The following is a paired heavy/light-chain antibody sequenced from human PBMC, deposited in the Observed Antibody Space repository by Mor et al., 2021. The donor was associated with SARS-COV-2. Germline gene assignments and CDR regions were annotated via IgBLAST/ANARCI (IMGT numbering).Heavy chain of an antibody. D-gene: IGHD3-3*01. CDR2: INPNVGGT. CDR1: GYTFSDYS. Sequence: QVQLEQSGAEVKKPGASVKVSCKVSGYTFSDYSIHWVRQAPGQGLEWMGRINPNVGGTNYAEKFLNRVSMTGDTSSATAYLEVFRLTTDDTAVYYCARGDFRIGSPRAFDVWGPGTMVTVSS. V-gene: IGHV1-2*06. CDR3: ARGDFRIGSPRAFDV. J-gene: IGHJ3*01.
Light chain of an antibody. V-gene: IGKV1-12*01. Sequence: DIQMTQSPSSVSASVGDRVTITCRANQDIANWLAWYQQKPGKAPKLLISAASSLQSGVPSRFSGSGSGTDFTLTISSLQPEDFATYYCQQANSFPLTFGGGTKVEIK. CDR3: QQANSFPLT. J-gene: IGKJ4*01. CDR2: AAS. CDR1: QDIANW.